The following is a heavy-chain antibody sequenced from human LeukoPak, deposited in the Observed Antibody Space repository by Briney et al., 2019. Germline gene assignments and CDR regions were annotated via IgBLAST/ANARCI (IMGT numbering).Heavy chain of an antibody. CDR2: ISSSSSTI. Sequence: GGSLRLSCAASGFTFSSYSMNWVRQAPGKGLEWVSYISSSSSTIYYADSVKGRFTISRDNAKNSLYLQMNSLRDEDTAVYCCAGDLPPGSSGWYLGYWGQGTLVTVSS. V-gene: IGHV3-48*02. J-gene: IGHJ4*02. CDR1: GFTFSSYS. CDR3: AGDLPPGSSGWYLGY. D-gene: IGHD6-19*01.